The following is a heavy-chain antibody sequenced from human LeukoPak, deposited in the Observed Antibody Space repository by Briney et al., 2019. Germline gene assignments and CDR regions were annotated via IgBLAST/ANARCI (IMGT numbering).Heavy chain of an antibody. Sequence: SETLSLTCTVSGYSISSGYYWGWIRQPPGKGLEWIGSIYHSGSAYYNPSLKSRVTISVDTSKNQFSLKLSSVTAADTAVYYCARGLHEEPLWGQGTLVTVSS. J-gene: IGHJ4*02. D-gene: IGHD1-26*01. V-gene: IGHV4-38-2*02. CDR2: IYHSGSA. CDR3: ARGLHEEPL. CDR1: GYSISSGYY.